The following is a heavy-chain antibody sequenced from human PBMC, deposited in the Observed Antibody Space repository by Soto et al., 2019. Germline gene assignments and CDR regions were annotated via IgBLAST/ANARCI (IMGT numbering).Heavy chain of an antibody. J-gene: IGHJ6*03. D-gene: IGHD2-15*01. CDR1: GFTFSDYY. Sequence: PGGSLRLSCAASGFTFSDYYMSWIRQAPGKGLEWVSYISSSGSTIYYADSVKGRFTISRDNAKNSLYLQMNSLRAEDTAVYYCAREEKDDCSGGSCYNYYYYMDVWGKGTTVTVSS. CDR3: AREEKDDCSGGSCYNYYYYMDV. V-gene: IGHV3-11*01. CDR2: ISSSGSTI.